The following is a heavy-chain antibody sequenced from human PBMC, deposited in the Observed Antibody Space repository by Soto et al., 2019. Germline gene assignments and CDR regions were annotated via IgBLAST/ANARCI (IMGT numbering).Heavy chain of an antibody. V-gene: IGHV3-33*01. D-gene: IGHD6-6*01. CDR3: ARELGGWYSSSSIDY. CDR1: GFTFSSYG. CDR2: IWYDGSNK. J-gene: IGHJ4*02. Sequence: QVQLVESGGGVVQPGRSLRLSCAASGFTFSSYGMHWVRQAPGKGLEWVAVIWYDGSNKYYADSVKGRFTISRDNSKNTLYLQMNSLRAEDTAVYYCARELGGWYSSSSIDYWGQGTLVTVSS.